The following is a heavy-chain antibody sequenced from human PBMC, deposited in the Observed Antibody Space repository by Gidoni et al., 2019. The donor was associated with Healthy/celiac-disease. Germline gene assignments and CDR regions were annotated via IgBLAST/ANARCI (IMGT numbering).Heavy chain of an antibody. CDR3: ARGSDYDFWSGPLTNWFDP. J-gene: IGHJ5*02. CDR2: IWYDGSNK. CDR1: GFTFSSYG. Sequence: QVQLVESGGGVVQPGRSLRLSCAASGFTFSSYGMHWLRQAPGKGLEWVAVIWYDGSNKYYADSVKGRFTISRDNSKNTLYLQMNSLRAEDTAVYYCARGSDYDFWSGPLTNWFDPWGQGTLVTVSS. V-gene: IGHV3-33*01. D-gene: IGHD3-3*01.